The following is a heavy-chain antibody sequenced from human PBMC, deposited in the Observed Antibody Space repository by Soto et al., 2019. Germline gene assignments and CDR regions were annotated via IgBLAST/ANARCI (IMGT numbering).Heavy chain of an antibody. CDR1: GFTFSDYS. V-gene: IGHV3-21*01. CDR2: ISSSSGYI. Sequence: GGSLRLSCAASGFTFSDYSMSWVRQAPGKGLEWVSSISSSSGYIYYADSVKGRFTISRDNAKNSLYLQMNALTDEDTALYYCARDPSPNWNYGPYYFDYWGQGTLVTVSS. CDR3: ARDPSPNWNYGPYYFDY. J-gene: IGHJ4*02. D-gene: IGHD1-7*01.